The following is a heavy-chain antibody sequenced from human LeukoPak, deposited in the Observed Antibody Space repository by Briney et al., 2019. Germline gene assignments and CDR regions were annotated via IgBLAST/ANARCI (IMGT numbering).Heavy chain of an antibody. J-gene: IGHJ4*02. V-gene: IGHV1-24*01. D-gene: IGHD6-13*01. CDR2: FDPEDGET. CDR1: GYTLTELS. Sequence: ASVKVSCKVSGYTLTELSMHWVRQAPGKGLEWMGGFDPEDGETIYAQKFQGRVTMTEDTSTDTAYMELSSLRSEDTAVYYCATGPSSSWYLDYWGQGTLVTVSS. CDR3: ATGPSSSWYLDY.